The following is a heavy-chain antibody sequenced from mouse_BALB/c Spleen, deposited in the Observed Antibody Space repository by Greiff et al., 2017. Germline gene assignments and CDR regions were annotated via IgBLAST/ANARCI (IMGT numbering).Heavy chain of an antibody. Sequence: EVQLQQSGPSLVKPSQTLSLTCSVTGDSITSGYWNWIRKFPGNKLEYMGYISYSGSTYYNPSLKSRISITRDTSKNQYYLQLNSVTTEDTATYYCARVITTVVAPFDYWGQGTTLTVSS. CDR3: ARVITTVVAPFDY. V-gene: IGHV3-8*02. CDR1: GDSITSGY. CDR2: ISYSGST. J-gene: IGHJ2*01. D-gene: IGHD1-1*01.